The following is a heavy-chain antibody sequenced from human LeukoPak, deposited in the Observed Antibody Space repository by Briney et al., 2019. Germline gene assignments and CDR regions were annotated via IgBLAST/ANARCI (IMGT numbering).Heavy chain of an antibody. D-gene: IGHD2-8*01. Sequence: ASVKVSCKTSGYSENFYGITWVRQVAGQGLEWMGWISAQHGQTEYAPNSQDRVTMTTDTYTNTAYMELRSLRSDDTAVYYCAGSLGYCTSNVCYLKYWGQGTLVTVST. V-gene: IGHV1-18*01. J-gene: IGHJ4*02. CDR2: ISAQHGQT. CDR3: AGSLGYCTSNVCYLKY. CDR1: GYSENFYG.